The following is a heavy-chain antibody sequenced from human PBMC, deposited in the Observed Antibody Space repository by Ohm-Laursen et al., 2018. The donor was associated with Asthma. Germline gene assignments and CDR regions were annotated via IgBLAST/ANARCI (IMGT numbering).Heavy chain of an antibody. D-gene: IGHD3-16*02. J-gene: IGHJ4*02. CDR1: GFTFSSYW. Sequence: SLRLSCSASGFTFSSYWMSWVRQAPGKGLEWVANIKQDGSEKYYVDSVKGRFTISRDNAKNSLYLQMNSLRAEDTAVYYCAKMPTGRIVPELNYFDYWGQGTLVTVSS. V-gene: IGHV3-7*05. CDR2: IKQDGSEK. CDR3: AKMPTGRIVPELNYFDY.